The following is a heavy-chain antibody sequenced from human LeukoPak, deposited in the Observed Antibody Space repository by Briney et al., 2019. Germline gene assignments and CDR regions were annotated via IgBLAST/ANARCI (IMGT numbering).Heavy chain of an antibody. CDR1: GFTFSSYE. Sequence: GGSLRLSCAASGFTFSSYEMNWVRQAPGKGLEWVSYISSSGSTIYYADSVKGRFTISRDNAKNSLYLQMNSLRAEDTAVYYCARDEMVRGVIIRWFDYWGQGTLVTVSS. J-gene: IGHJ4*02. CDR2: ISSSGSTI. CDR3: ARDEMVRGVIIRWFDY. D-gene: IGHD3-10*01. V-gene: IGHV3-48*03.